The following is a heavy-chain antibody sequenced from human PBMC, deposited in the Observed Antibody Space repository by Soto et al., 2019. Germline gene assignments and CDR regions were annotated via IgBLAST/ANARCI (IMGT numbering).Heavy chain of an antibody. Sequence: SETLSLTCAVSGHPISSGYYLGWIRQPPGKGLEWIGIIHHSGSTYYNPSLRSRITISVDTSKNQFSLKMPSVTAADTAVYYCARSSGYVPGGYWGQGILVTVSS. CDR2: IHHSGST. CDR1: GHPISSGYY. J-gene: IGHJ4*02. CDR3: ARSSGYVPGGY. D-gene: IGHD5-12*01. V-gene: IGHV4-38-2*01.